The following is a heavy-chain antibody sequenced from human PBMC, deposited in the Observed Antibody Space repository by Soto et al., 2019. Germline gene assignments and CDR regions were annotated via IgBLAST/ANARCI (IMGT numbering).Heavy chain of an antibody. V-gene: IGHV4-34*01. CDR1: GESFNGYY. Sequence: SETLSLTCTAYGESFNGYYWSWIRQPPGKGLEWIGEIHHSGSTNYNPSLKSRVTFSIDTSKRQFSLKVRSVTAADTAVYYCARGKRGSSWYRGEEKYYYYGMDVWGQGTPVTAP. J-gene: IGHJ6*02. D-gene: IGHD6-13*01. CDR3: ARGKRGSSWYRGEEKYYYYGMDV. CDR2: IHHSGST.